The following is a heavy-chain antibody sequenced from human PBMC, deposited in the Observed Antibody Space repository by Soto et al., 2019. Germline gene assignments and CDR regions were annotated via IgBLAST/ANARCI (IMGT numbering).Heavy chain of an antibody. Sequence: SETLSLTCTVSGGSISSGGYYWSWIRQHPGKGLEWIGYIYYSGSTYYNPSLKSRVTISVDTSKNQFSLKLSSVTAADTGVYYCARRRASRFGGVIADKNYFDYWGQGTLVTVSS. V-gene: IGHV4-31*03. CDR3: ARRRASRFGGVIADKNYFDY. D-gene: IGHD3-16*02. CDR1: GGSISSGGYY. J-gene: IGHJ4*02. CDR2: IYYSGST.